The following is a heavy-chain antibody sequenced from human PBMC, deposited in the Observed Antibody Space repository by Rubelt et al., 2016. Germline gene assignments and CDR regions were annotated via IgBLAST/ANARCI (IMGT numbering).Heavy chain of an antibody. D-gene: IGHD6-6*01. J-gene: IGHJ4*02. CDR2: ITLYNGNT. CDR1: GYTFTYCS. Sequence: QVQLGQSEAEVKKPGASVKVSCKASGYTFTYCSLHWLQQAPGQGLERMRWITLYNGNTNYAKKFQGRVTITREMSRGPAYIELSSLRSEDSAVYYWARSASIAGDWGQGTLVTVSS. CDR3: ARSASIAGD. V-gene: IGHV1-68*02.